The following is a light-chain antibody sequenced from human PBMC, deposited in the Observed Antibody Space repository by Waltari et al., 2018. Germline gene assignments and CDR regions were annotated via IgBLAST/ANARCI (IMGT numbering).Light chain of an antibody. J-gene: IGLJ1*01. V-gene: IGLV3-21*03. Sequence: SYVLTQPPSVSVAPGKTARITCGGNNIGSKSVHWYQQKPGQAPVLVVYGDSDRPSGSPERFSGSNSGNTATLTISRVEAGDEADYYCQVWDSSSDHPGVFGTGTKVTVL. CDR2: GDS. CDR3: QVWDSSSDHPGV. CDR1: NIGSKS.